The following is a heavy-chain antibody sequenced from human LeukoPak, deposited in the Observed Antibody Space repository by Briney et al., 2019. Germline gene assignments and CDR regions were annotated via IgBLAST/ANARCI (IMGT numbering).Heavy chain of an antibody. D-gene: IGHD1-26*01. Sequence: GGSLRLFCVGSGFSFRYFAIHWVRQAPGKGLEYVSVINTDGRITYYADSVKGRFTISRDNSKNTVYLQMGSLRGDDMAVYYCTRDGGSFCDFDYWGQGALVTVSS. V-gene: IGHV3-64*02. CDR2: INTDGRIT. J-gene: IGHJ4*02. CDR3: TRDGGSFCDFDY. CDR1: GFSFRYFA.